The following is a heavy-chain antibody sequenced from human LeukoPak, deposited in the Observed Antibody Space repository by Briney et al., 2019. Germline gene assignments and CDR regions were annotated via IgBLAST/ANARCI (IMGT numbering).Heavy chain of an antibody. CDR3: ARLGKAITMVRGVTSRYFDY. CDR2: INHSGST. D-gene: IGHD3-10*01. Sequence: SETLSLTCAVYGGSFSGYYWSWIRQPPGKGLEWIGEINHSGSTNYNPSLKSRVTISVDTSKNQFSLKLSSVTAADTAVYYCARLGKAITMVRGVTSRYFDYWGQGTPVTVSS. CDR1: GGSFSGYY. V-gene: IGHV4-34*01. J-gene: IGHJ4*02.